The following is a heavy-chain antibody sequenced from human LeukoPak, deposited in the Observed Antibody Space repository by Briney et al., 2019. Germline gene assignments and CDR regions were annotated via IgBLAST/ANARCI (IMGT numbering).Heavy chain of an antibody. CDR3: ARDPGANYFDY. CDR1: VYRFTSYG. Sequence: ASVKVSCKASVYRFTSYGISWVRQAPGQGLEWMGWINANSGATDYAQKFQGRVTMTTDTSITTAYMDLSRLRSDDTAVYYCARDPGANYFDYWGQGTLVTVSS. J-gene: IGHJ4*02. V-gene: IGHV1-2*02. D-gene: IGHD7-27*01. CDR2: INANSGAT.